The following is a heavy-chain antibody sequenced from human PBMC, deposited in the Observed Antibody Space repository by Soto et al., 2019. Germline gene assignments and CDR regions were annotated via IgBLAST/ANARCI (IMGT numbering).Heavy chain of an antibody. J-gene: IGHJ6*02. Sequence: QVQLQESGPGLVKPSETLSLTCTVSGGSISSYYWSWIRQPPGKGLEWIGYIYYSGSTNYNPSLKSRVTISVDTSKNQFSLKLSSVTAADTAVYYCARVVNLTGSYYYYYGMDVWGQGTTVTVSS. CDR2: IYYSGST. CDR3: ARVVNLTGSYYYYYGMDV. CDR1: GGSISSYY. V-gene: IGHV4-59*01. D-gene: IGHD3-9*01.